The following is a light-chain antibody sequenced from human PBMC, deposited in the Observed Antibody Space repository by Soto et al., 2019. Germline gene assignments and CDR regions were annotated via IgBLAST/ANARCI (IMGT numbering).Light chain of an antibody. CDR3: QQYHTSPLT. CDR1: QSVSSSY. J-gene: IGKJ1*01. CDR2: GAS. Sequence: TQSPGTLSLSPGERATFSCRASQSVSSSYIAWYQQKRGQAPRRLIYGASIRATGIPDRFSGSGSGTDFTLTISRLEPEDFALYYCQQYHTSPLTFGQGTKVE. V-gene: IGKV3-20*01.